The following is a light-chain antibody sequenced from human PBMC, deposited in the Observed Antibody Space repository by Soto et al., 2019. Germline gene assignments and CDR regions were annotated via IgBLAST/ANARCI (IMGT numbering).Light chain of an antibody. J-gene: IGKJ2*01. Sequence: DIQMTQSPSSLSASVGDRVTITCRASQSISSYLNWYQQKPGKAPKLLIYAASSLQSGVPSRFSGSGSGTDFTLTISSLQPEDFTTYCCQLCYSPPPYTFGQGTKLEIK. CDR2: AAS. CDR3: QLCYSPPPYT. V-gene: IGKV1-39*01. CDR1: QSISSY.